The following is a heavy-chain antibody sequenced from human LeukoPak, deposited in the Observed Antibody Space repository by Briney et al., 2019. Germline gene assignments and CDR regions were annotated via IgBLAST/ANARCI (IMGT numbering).Heavy chain of an antibody. D-gene: IGHD4-17*01. V-gene: IGHV1-18*01. J-gene: IGHJ3*02. Sequence: GASVKVSCKASGYTFINYCISWVRQAPGQGLEGMGWISASKGKTNSEQKVLDRVTLTIDTSTTTAYMELRSLRSDDTAVYYCARFVGDYGIEATFDIWGQGTMVTVSS. CDR1: GYTFINYC. CDR2: ISASKGKT. CDR3: ARFVGDYGIEATFDI.